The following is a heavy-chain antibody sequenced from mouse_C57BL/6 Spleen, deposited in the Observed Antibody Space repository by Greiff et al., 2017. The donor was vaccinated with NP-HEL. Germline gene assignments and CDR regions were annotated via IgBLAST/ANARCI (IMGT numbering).Heavy chain of an antibody. CDR3: ARGGTGTGAMDY. D-gene: IGHD4-1*01. V-gene: IGHV1-80*01. Sequence: SGAELVKPGASVKISCKASGYAFSSYWMNWVKQRPGKGLEWIGQIYPGDGDTNYNGKFKGKATLTADKSSSTAYMQLSSLTSEDSAVYYCARGGTGTGAMDYWGQGTSVTVSS. J-gene: IGHJ4*01. CDR2: IYPGDGDT. CDR1: GYAFSSYW.